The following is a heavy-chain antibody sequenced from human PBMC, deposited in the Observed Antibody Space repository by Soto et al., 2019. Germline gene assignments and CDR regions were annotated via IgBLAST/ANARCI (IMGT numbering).Heavy chain of an antibody. CDR2: IYHSGST. D-gene: IGHD3-3*01. Sequence: SETLSLTCAVSGDSMSNTNWWSWVRQSPGKGLEWIGEIYHSGSTNYNPSLKSRVTISVDKSKNQFSLELSSVTAADTAVYYCAKRSLRRLRFVETHWGQGTLVTVSS. J-gene: IGHJ4*02. CDR3: AKRSLRRLRFVETH. CDR1: GDSMSNTNW. V-gene: IGHV4-4*02.